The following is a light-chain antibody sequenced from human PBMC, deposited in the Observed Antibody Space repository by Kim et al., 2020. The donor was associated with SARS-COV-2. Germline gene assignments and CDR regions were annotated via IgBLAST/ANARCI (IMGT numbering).Light chain of an antibody. CDR2: GAS. CDR3: QQYNKWPLT. Sequence: EIVMTQSPVTLSVLPGERATLSCRASQSASHYLAWCQQRPGQAPRLLIYGASTRATGIPARFSGSGSETEFTLIISSLQSEDFAVYYCQQYNKWPLTFGGGTKVDIK. CDR1: QSASHY. J-gene: IGKJ4*01. V-gene: IGKV3-15*01.